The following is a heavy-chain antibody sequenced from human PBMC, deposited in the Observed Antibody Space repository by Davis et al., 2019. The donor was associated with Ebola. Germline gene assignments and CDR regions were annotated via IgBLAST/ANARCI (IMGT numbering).Heavy chain of an antibody. CDR2: IKQDGSDK. Sequence: GESLKISCVASGFTFTTYWMSWVRQAPGKGLEWVANIKQDGSDKYYADSLKGRFTISRDNSKNTLYLQMISLRAEDTATYYCARVTLWWDDDSGGPTTYYFDFWGQGALVTVSS. CDR1: GFTFTTYW. CDR3: ARVTLWWDDDSGGPTTYYFDF. V-gene: IGHV3-7*03. J-gene: IGHJ4*02. D-gene: IGHD3-22*01.